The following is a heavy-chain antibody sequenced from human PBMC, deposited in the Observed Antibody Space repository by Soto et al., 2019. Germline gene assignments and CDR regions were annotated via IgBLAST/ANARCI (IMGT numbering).Heavy chain of an antibody. J-gene: IGHJ4*02. Sequence: GGSLRLSCAASGFTFSSYSMNWVRQAPGKGLEWVSSISSSSSYIYYADSVKGRFTISRDNAKNSLYLQMNSLRAEDTAVYYCARADSGYDFLDYWGQGTLVTVSS. CDR2: ISSSSSYI. CDR3: ARADSGYDFLDY. CDR1: GFTFSSYS. V-gene: IGHV3-21*01. D-gene: IGHD5-12*01.